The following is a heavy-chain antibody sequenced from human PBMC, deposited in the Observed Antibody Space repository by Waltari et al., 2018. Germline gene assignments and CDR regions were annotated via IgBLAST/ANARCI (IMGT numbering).Heavy chain of an antibody. D-gene: IGHD1-1*01. CDR1: GLTFSCCA. CDR2: VNNGGDDT. Sequence: EVQVLESGGGLVQPGGSLRLSCAASGLTFSCCAMSWVRKAPGKGLEWVSTVNNGGDDTYYADSVRGRFTISRDNSKNTLYLQVNSLRAEDTAIYYCAKLAGISAWYFDYWGQGTLVTVSS. V-gene: IGHV3-23*01. CDR3: AKLAGISAWYFDY. J-gene: IGHJ4*02.